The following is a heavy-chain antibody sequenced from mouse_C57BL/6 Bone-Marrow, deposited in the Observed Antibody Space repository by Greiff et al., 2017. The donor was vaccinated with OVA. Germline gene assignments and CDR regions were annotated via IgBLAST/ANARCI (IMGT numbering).Heavy chain of an antibody. D-gene: IGHD1-1*01. J-gene: IGHJ4*01. CDR2: INPYNGGT. CDR1: GYTFTDYY. V-gene: IGHV1-19*01. Sequence: VQLQQSGPVLVKPGASVKMSCKASGYTFTDYYMNWVKQSHGKSLEWIGVINPYNGGTSYNQKFKGKATLTVDKSSSTAYMELNSLTSEDSAVYYCARGHGSDYYAMDYWGQGTSVTVSS. CDR3: ARGHGSDYYAMDY.